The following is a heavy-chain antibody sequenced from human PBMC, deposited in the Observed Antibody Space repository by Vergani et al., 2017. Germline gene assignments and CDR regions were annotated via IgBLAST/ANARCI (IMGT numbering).Heavy chain of an antibody. J-gene: IGHJ4*02. D-gene: IGHD3-22*01. V-gene: IGHV3-30*18. Sequence: QVQLVESGGGVVQPGRSLRLSCAASGFTFSSYGMHWVRQAPGKGLEWVAVISYDGSNKYYADSVKGRFTLSRDNSKNTLYLQMNSLRAADTAVYYCAKDPGRYYESSGYWGLPYWGQGTLVTVSS. CDR1: GFTFSSYG. CDR2: ISYDGSNK. CDR3: AKDPGRYYESSGYWGLPY.